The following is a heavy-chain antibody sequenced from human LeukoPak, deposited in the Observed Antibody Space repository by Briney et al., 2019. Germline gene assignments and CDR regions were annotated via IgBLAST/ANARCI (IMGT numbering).Heavy chain of an antibody. V-gene: IGHV3-7*03. D-gene: IGHD6-19*01. Sequence: SGGSLRLSCAASGFYFRDHWMDWVRQAPGKELEWVGHIKTDGSETYYLDSLKGRISISRDNTNNALYLQMNSLRVEDTAIYYCVKNDGWFHLAQWGQGTLVTVSS. CDR2: IKTDGSET. CDR1: GFYFRDHW. CDR3: VKNDGWFHLAQ. J-gene: IGHJ4*02.